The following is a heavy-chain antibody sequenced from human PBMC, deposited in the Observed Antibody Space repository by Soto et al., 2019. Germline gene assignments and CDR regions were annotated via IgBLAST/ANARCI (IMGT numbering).Heavy chain of an antibody. CDR1: GGSFSTYY. V-gene: IGHV4-34*01. J-gene: IGHJ3*02. CDR2: INHNGNN. D-gene: IGHD6-19*01. CDR3: ARGGSNGWQVAFDI. Sequence: PSETLSLTCVVSGGSFSTYYYSWIRQSPGKGLEWIGEINHNGNNNYSPSLKSRVTMSLDTSKNQFSLKLTSVTAADTAVYYCARGGSNGWQVAFDIWGQGTMVT.